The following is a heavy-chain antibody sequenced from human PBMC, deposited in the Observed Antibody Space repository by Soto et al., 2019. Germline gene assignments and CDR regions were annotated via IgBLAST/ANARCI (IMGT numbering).Heavy chain of an antibody. D-gene: IGHD4-17*01. V-gene: IGHV4-59*01. J-gene: IGHJ3*02. CDR3: ARRYGSAFDI. CDR1: GGSISSYY. CDR2: IYYSGST. Sequence: QVQLQESGPGLVKPSETLSLTCTVSGGSISSYYWSWIRQPPGKGLEWIGYIYYSGSTSYNPSLKSRVTISVDTSKNQFSLKLSSVTAADTALYYCARRYGSAFDIWGQGKMVTVSS.